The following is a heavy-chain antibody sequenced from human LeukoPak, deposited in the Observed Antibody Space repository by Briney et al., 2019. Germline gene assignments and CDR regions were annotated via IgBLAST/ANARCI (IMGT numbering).Heavy chain of an antibody. D-gene: IGHD1-26*01. V-gene: IGHV1-69*05. Sequence: SVKVSCKASGYTFTSYYMHWVRQAPGQGLEWMGGIIPIFGTANYAQKFQGRVTITTDESTSTAYMELSSLRSEDTAVYYCARAGIVGATFDYWGQGTLVTVSS. CDR3: ARAGIVGATFDY. CDR2: IIPIFGTA. CDR1: GYTFTSYY. J-gene: IGHJ4*02.